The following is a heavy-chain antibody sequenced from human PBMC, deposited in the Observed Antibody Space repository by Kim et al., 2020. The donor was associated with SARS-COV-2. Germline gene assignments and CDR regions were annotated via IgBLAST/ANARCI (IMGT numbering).Heavy chain of an antibody. V-gene: IGHV3-23*01. D-gene: IGHD4-17*01. J-gene: IGHJ4*02. CDR3: ASPSYGDLADY. CDR2: ISGSGGST. Sequence: GGSLRLSCAASGFSFSTSAMSWVRQSPGKGLEWISVISGSGGSTSYADSVKGRFTISRDNSKNTLYLQMSSLRAEDTALYYCASPSYGDLADYWGQGTLVTVSS. CDR1: GFSFSTSA.